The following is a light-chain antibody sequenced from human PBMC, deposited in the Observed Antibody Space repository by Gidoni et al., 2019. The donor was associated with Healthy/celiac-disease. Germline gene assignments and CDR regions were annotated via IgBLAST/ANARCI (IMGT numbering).Light chain of an antibody. V-gene: IGKV1-5*03. CDR3: QQYNSYSWT. CDR2: KAS. Sequence: DIQMTQSPSTLSASVGDRVTITCRASQSISSGLAWYQQKPGKAHKLLIYKASSLESGVPSKFSGSGSGTEFTLTISSLQPDDFATYYCQQYNSYSWTFGQGTKVEIK. CDR1: QSISSG. J-gene: IGKJ1*01.